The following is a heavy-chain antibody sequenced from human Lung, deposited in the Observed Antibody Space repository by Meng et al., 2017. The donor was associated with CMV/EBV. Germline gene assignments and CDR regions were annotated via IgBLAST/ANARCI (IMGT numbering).Heavy chain of an antibody. CDR1: GGSISSGCYY. Sequence: QVPVPESGPGSVKPSQTLSLTCTVAGGSISSGCYYWSWIRQHPGKGLGWIGYIYYSGSTYYNPSLKSRVTISVDTSKNQFSLKLSSVTAADTAVYFCARTNYGDYNWFDPWGQGTLVTVSS. D-gene: IGHD4-17*01. CDR2: IYYSGST. V-gene: IGHV4-31*03. CDR3: ARTNYGDYNWFDP. J-gene: IGHJ5*02.